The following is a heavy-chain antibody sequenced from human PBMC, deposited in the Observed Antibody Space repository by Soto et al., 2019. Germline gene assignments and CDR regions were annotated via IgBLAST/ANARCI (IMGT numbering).Heavy chain of an antibody. Sequence: PSENLSLTCAVSGDSIGGYYWNWIRQPPGKGLEWLAHIYGDGSANYNPSLKSRVAISADSSKNQVSLTLRSVTAADTAVYFCAREFPIVTGHYMGLDYWGQGTLVTVSS. CDR1: GDSIGGYY. V-gene: IGHV4-59*01. CDR2: IYGDGSA. CDR3: AREFPIVTGHYMGLDY. J-gene: IGHJ4*02. D-gene: IGHD3-9*01.